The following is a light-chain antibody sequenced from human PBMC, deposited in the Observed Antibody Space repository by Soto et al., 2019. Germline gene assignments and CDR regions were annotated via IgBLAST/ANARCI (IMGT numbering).Light chain of an antibody. J-gene: IGLJ1*01. CDR1: SSDVGGYNY. Sequence: QSALTQPASVSGSPGQSITFSCTGTSSDVGGYNYVSWYQQHPGKAPKLMIYDVSNRPSGVSNRFSGSKSGNTASLTISGLQAEDEADYYCSSYTSSSTLVVFATGTKLTVL. CDR3: SSYTSSSTLVV. CDR2: DVS. V-gene: IGLV2-14*01.